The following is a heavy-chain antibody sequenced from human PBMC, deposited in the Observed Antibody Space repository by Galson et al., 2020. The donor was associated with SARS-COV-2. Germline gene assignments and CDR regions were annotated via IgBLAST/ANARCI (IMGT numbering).Heavy chain of an antibody. CDR1: GFTFSNYW. CDR2: INSDGSTT. Sequence: GESLKISCAASGFTFSNYWMHWVRQAPGKGLVWVSRINSDGSTTNYADSVKGRFTISRDNAKNTLFLQINSLRGEDTAVYYCARGRDHYGSGNYYDNGGQGTLVTVSS. V-gene: IGHV3-74*01. D-gene: IGHD3-10*01. J-gene: IGHJ4*02. CDR3: ARGRDHYGSGNYYDN.